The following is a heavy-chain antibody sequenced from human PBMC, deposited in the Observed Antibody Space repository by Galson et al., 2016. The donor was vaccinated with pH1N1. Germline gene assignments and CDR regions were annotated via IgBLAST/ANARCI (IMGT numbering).Heavy chain of an antibody. J-gene: IGHJ4*02. Sequence: SLRLSCAASGFTFSDYYMSWIRQAPGKGLEWVSYISSSIIYTHYADSVKGRFTISRDNARNSLYLQMNSLRAEDAAVYYCARTRGYSYGSFDYWGQGTLVTVSS. V-gene: IGHV3-11*06. D-gene: IGHD5-18*01. CDR1: GFTFSDYY. CDR3: ARTRGYSYGSFDY. CDR2: ISSSIIYT.